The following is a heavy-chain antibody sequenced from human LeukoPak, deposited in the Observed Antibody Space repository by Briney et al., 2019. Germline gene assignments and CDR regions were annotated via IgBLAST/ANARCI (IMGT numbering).Heavy chain of an antibody. CDR2: IHHSGST. D-gene: IGHD3-10*01. CDR3: ARVNSVVRGVIRYYYYGMDV. V-gene: IGHV4-4*02. Sequence: PSGTLSLTCAVSGGSISSSNWWSWVRQPPGKGLEWIGEIHHSGSTNYNPSLKSRVTISVDKSKNQFSLKLSSVTAADTAVYYCARVNSVVRGVIRYYYYGMDVWGKGTTVTVSS. CDR1: GGSISSSNW. J-gene: IGHJ6*04.